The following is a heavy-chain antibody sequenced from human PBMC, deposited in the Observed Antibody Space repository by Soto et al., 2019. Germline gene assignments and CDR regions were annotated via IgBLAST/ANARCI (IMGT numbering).Heavy chain of an antibody. V-gene: IGHV3-15*07. CDR2: IKSKTDGGTT. D-gene: IGHD3-22*01. CDR3: TTGRPIVVVIASYY. CDR1: GFTFSNAW. Sequence: EVQLVESGGGLVKPGGSLRLSCAASGFTFSNAWMNWVRQAPGKGLEWVGRIKSKTDGGTTDYAAPVKGRFTISRDDSKNTLYLQMNSLKTEDTAVYYCTTGRPIVVVIASYYWGQGTLVTVSS. J-gene: IGHJ4*02.